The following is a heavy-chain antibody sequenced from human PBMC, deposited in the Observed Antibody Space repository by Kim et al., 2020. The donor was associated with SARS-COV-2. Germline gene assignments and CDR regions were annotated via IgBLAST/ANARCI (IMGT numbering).Heavy chain of an antibody. V-gene: IGHV3-9*01. J-gene: IGHJ6*01. CDR2: IRFLRFLL. CDR3: AKDSYSYGTYYYYGMDV. Sequence: GGSLRLSCASSGFTFGDYAMHWVRQAPGKGRECVSSIRFLRFLLVSASSLTVLVTISRDNAKNSLYLQMNSLRAEDTALYYCAKDSYSYGTYYYYGMDV. D-gene: IGHD5-18*01. CDR1: GFTFGDYA.